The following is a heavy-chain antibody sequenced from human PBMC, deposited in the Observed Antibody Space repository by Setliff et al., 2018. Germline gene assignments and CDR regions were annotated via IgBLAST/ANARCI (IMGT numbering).Heavy chain of an antibody. Sequence: GGSLRLSCAAAGFTFSSHWMHWVRQAPGKRLMWVSRINNDGSSTTYADSVKGRFTISRDNAKNTLFLQMNSLGAEDTAVYYCAREYRGDSNGYWGGIGAYWGQGTLVTVS. V-gene: IGHV3-74*01. CDR1: GFTFSSHW. J-gene: IGHJ4*02. D-gene: IGHD2-21*01. CDR3: AREYRGDSNGYWGGIGAY. CDR2: INNDGSST.